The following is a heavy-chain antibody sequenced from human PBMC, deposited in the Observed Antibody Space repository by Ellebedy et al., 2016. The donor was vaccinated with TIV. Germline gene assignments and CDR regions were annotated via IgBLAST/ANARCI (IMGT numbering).Heavy chain of an antibody. D-gene: IGHD2-15*01. Sequence: SETLSLXXTVSGGSTSGYYWSWIRQPPGKGLEWIGYIYYSGNTNYNPSLKSRVTISIDTSREQFSLRLSSVTAADTAVYYCARVVSGGPSFDLWGQGTLVTVSS. J-gene: IGHJ4*02. V-gene: IGHV4-59*01. CDR1: GGSTSGYY. CDR2: IYYSGNT. CDR3: ARVVSGGPSFDL.